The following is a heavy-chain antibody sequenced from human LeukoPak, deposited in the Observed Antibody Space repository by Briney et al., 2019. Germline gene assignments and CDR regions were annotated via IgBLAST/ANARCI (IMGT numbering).Heavy chain of an antibody. J-gene: IGHJ6*04. CDR2: IKLDGSEK. Sequence: GGSLSLSCAASGFTFSSYWMNWVRQAPGKGLEWVANIKLDGSEKYYVDSVKGRFTISRDNAKNSLYLQMNSLRAEDTAVYYCAELGITMIGGVWGKGTTVTISS. V-gene: IGHV3-7*01. D-gene: IGHD3-10*02. CDR1: GFTFSSYW. CDR3: AELGITMIGGV.